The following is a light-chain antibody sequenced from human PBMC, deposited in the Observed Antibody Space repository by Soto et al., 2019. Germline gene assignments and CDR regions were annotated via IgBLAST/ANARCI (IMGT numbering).Light chain of an antibody. CDR1: QSVTTF. J-gene: IGKJ4*01. Sequence: EIVLTQSPVTLSLSPGERATLSCRASQSVTTFLAWYQQKPGQAPRLLIYDASKWATGIPARFSGNGSGTDFHHTINRLEPEDFGVYYCQQRNNWPLTCGGGTKVEIK. CDR3: QQRNNWPLT. V-gene: IGKV3-11*01. CDR2: DAS.